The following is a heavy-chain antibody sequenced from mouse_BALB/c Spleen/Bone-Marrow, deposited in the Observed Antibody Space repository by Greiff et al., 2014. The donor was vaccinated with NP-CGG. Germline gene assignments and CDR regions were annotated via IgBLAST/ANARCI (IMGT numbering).Heavy chain of an antibody. D-gene: IGHD2-10*02. V-gene: IGHV3-8*02. Sequence: EVKLQESGPSLVKPSQTLSLTCSVTGDSITSGYWNWIRKFPGNELEYMGYISYSGITYYNPSLKSRISITRDTSKNQYYLQLNSVTTEDTATYFCARLEEGYGNYEGYYYALDYWGQGTSVTVSS. CDR3: ARLEEGYGNYEGYYYALDY. CDR2: ISYSGIT. J-gene: IGHJ4*01. CDR1: GDSITSGY.